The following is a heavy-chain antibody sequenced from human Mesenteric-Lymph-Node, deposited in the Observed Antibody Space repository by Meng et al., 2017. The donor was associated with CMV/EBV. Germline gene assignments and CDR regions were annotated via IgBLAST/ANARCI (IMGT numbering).Heavy chain of an antibody. CDR2: IRHDGSKK. D-gene: IGHD2-2*01. CDR3: AKDLGYCSGTICYTFDY. V-gene: IGHV3-30*02. Sequence: GESLKISCSASGFTFSTNEMSWVRQAPGKGLEWVAFIRHDGSKKYYADSVRGRFTISRDNSRNTLYLQMSGLGGEDTAVYYCAKDLGYCSGTICYTFDYWGQGTLVTVSS. J-gene: IGHJ4*02. CDR1: GFTFSTNE.